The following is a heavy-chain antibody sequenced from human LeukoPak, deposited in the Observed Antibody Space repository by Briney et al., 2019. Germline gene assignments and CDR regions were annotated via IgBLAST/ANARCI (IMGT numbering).Heavy chain of an antibody. V-gene: IGHV1-8*03. CDR2: MNPNSGDT. CDR3: ARARDSGAYYFDY. Sequence: ASVKVSCKASGYTFTSHDINWVRQATGQGLEWMGWMNPNSGDTGYAQKFQGRVTITRDTSIGTAYMGLNSLRSEDTAVYYCARARDSGAYYFDYWGQGTLVTVSS. D-gene: IGHD3-22*01. J-gene: IGHJ4*02. CDR1: GYTFTSHD.